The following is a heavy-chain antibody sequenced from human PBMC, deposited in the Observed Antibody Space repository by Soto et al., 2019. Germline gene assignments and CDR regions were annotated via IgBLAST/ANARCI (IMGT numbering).Heavy chain of an antibody. CDR2: INAGNGNT. D-gene: IGHD3-10*01. CDR1: GYTFTSYA. J-gene: IGHJ4*02. V-gene: IGHV1-3*01. CDR3: ARVRGPPYGSGSYLY. Sequence: QVQLVQSGAEVKKPGASVKVSCKASGYTFTSYAMHWVRQAPGQRLEWMGWINAGNGNTKYSQKFQGRVTITRDTSASTAYMELSSLRSEDTAVYYCARVRGPPYGSGSYLYWGQGTLVTVSS.